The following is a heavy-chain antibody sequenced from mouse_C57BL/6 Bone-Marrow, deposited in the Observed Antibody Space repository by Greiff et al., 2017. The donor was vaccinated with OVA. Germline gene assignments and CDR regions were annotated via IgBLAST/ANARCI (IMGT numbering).Heavy chain of an antibody. D-gene: IGHD1-1*01. Sequence: DVMLVESGGGLVQPGDSLSLSCAASGFTFTNYYMSWVRQPPGKALEWLAFIRNKPNGSTTEYSASVKGGFTISRDNAQSILYLQMNALRAEDSATSYCARYKGRVAVDYFDYWGQGTALTVSS. J-gene: IGHJ2*01. CDR3: ARYKGRVAVDYFDY. V-gene: IGHV7-3*01. CDR2: IRNKPNGSTT. CDR1: GFTFTNYY.